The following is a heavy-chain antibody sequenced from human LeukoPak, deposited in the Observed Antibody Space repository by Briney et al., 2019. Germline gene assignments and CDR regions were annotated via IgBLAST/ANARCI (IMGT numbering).Heavy chain of an antibody. CDR1: GYTFTSYG. CDR3: AREYGSGSYYGMDV. J-gene: IGHJ6*02. CDR2: ISAYNGNT. V-gene: IGHV1-18*01. Sequence: GASVKVSCKASGYTFTSYGTSWVRQAPGQGLEWMGWISAYNGNTNYAQKLQGRVTMTTDTSTSTAYMELRSLRSDDTAVYYCAREYGSGSYYGMDVWGQGTTVTVSS. D-gene: IGHD3-10*01.